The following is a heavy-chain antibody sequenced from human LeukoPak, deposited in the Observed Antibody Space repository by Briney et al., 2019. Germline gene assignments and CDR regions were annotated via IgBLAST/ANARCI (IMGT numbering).Heavy chain of an antibody. CDR1: GFAFNIYG. V-gene: IGHV3-33*01. D-gene: IGHD6-19*01. J-gene: IGHJ4*02. Sequence: PGGSLRLSCAASGFAFNIYGMHWVRQAPGKGLEWVAVIWPDGSNEYYADSVKGRFTVSRDNSKNTLYLQMNSLRAEDTAVYYCARARVSSGWYGFFDYWGQGTLVTVSS. CDR3: ARARVSSGWYGFFDY. CDR2: IWPDGSNE.